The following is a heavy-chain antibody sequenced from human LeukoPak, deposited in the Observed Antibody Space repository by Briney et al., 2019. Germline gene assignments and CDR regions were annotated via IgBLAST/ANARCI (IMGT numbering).Heavy chain of an antibody. CDR1: GFTFSSYA. V-gene: IGHV3-48*03. CDR2: ISSSGSTI. D-gene: IGHD2-15*01. CDR3: ARRYCSGGSCYPYWYFDL. J-gene: IGHJ2*01. Sequence: GGSLRLSCAASGFTFSSYAMSWVRQALGKGLEWVSYISSSGSTIYYADSVKGRFTISRDNAKNSLYLQMNSLRAEDTAVYYCARRYCSGGSCYPYWYFDLWGRGTLVTVSS.